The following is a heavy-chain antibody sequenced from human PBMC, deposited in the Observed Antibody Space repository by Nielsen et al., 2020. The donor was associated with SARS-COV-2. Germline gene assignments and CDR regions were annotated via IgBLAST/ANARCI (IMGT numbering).Heavy chain of an antibody. J-gene: IGHJ5*02. CDR3: ARGYSGYDWGWFDP. CDR2: ISGSGGST. CDR1: GFTFSSYA. Sequence: GGSLRLSCAASGFTFSSYAMSWVRQAPGKGLEWVSAISGSGGSTYYADSVKGRFTISRDNSKNTLYLQMNSLRAEDTAVYYCARGYSGYDWGWFDPWGQGTLVTVSP. D-gene: IGHD5-12*01. V-gene: IGHV3-23*01.